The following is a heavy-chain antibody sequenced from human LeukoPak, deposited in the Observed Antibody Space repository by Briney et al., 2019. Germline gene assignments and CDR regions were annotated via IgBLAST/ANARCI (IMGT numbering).Heavy chain of an antibody. CDR2: MNPNSGNT. CDR3: VRDTLWFGELLRGFDY. V-gene: IGHV1-18*01. Sequence: ASVKVSCKASGYTFTSYDINWVRQATGQGLEWMGWMNPNSGNTNYAQKLQGRVTMTTDTSTSTAYMELRSLRSDDTAVYYCVRDTLWFGELLRGFDYWGQGTLVTVSS. J-gene: IGHJ4*02. CDR1: GYTFTSYD. D-gene: IGHD3-10*01.